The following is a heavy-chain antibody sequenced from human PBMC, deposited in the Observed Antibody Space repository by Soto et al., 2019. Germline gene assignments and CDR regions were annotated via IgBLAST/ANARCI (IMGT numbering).Heavy chain of an antibody. Sequence: ASVKVSCKASGYTFTSYYMNWVRQAPGQGLEWLGIINPSGGYTTYAQRFLGRVTMTSDTSTSTVHMELSSVTAADTAVYYCARVQRDTAMGHFDYWGQGTLVTVSS. CDR3: ARVQRDTAMGHFDY. V-gene: IGHV1-46*01. CDR1: GYTFTSYY. D-gene: IGHD5-18*01. CDR2: INPSGGYT. J-gene: IGHJ4*02.